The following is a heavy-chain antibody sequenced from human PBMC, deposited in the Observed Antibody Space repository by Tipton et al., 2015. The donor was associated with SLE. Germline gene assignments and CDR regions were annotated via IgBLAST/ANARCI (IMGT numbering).Heavy chain of an antibody. CDR3: ARERDYYDSSGYYFFDY. J-gene: IGHJ4*02. Sequence: LRLSCTVSGGSISSHYWSWIRQPPGKGLEWIGYIYYSGSTYYNPSLKSRVTISVDTSKNQFSLKLSSVTAADTAVYYCARERDYYDSSGYYFFDYWGQGTLVTVSS. D-gene: IGHD3-22*01. V-gene: IGHV4-59*11. CDR1: GGSISSHY. CDR2: IYYSGST.